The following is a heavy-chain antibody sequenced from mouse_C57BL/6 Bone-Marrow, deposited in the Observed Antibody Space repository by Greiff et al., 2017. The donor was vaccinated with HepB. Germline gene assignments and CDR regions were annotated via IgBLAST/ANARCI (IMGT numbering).Heavy chain of an antibody. CDR3: ARDGDSSGPFDY. D-gene: IGHD3-2*02. Sequence: DVKLVESGGGLVKPGGSLKLSCAASGFTFSSYAMSWVRQTPEKRLEWVATISDGGSYTYYPDNVKGRFTISRDNAKNNLYLQMSHLKSEDTAMYYCARDGDSSGPFDYWGQGTTLTVSS. CDR1: GFTFSSYA. J-gene: IGHJ2*01. CDR2: ISDGGSYT. V-gene: IGHV5-4*01.